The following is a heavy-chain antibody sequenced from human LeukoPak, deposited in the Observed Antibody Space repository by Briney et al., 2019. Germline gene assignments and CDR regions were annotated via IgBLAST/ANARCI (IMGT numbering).Heavy chain of an antibody. Sequence: GGSLRLSCAASGFTFSSYWMSWVRQAPGKGLEWVSYISSTGDTTYYADSVQGRFIISRDNAKNSVYLQMNSLRVEDTAVYYCARISGIEPRYWGQGTLVTVSS. CDR3: ARISGIEPRY. V-gene: IGHV3-48*01. CDR1: GFTFSSYW. J-gene: IGHJ4*02. D-gene: IGHD3-10*01. CDR2: ISSTGDTT.